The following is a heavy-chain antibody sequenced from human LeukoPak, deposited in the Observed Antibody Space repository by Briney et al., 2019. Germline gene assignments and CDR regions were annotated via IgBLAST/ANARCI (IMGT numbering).Heavy chain of an antibody. D-gene: IGHD1-14*01. V-gene: IGHV3-30-3*01. CDR2: ISYDGSNK. CDR3: AQKEVSGTFDP. CDR1: GFTFSSYA. J-gene: IGHJ5*02. Sequence: QPGRSLRLSCAASGFTFSSYAMHWVRQAPGKGLEWVAVISYDGSNKYYADSVKGRFTISRDNSKNTLYLQMNSLRAEDTAVYYCAQKEVSGTFDPWGQGTLVTVSS.